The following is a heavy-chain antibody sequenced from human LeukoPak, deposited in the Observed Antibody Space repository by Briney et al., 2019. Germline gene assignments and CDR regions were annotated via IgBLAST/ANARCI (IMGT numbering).Heavy chain of an antibody. CDR3: AKLAGGYDDY. Sequence: GGSLRLSCAASGFTFDDYTMHWVRQAPGKGLEWVSAISGNGGSTYYADSVKGRFTISRDNSKNTLYLQMNSLRAEDTAVYYCAKLAGGYDDYWGQGTLVTVSS. CDR2: ISGNGGST. V-gene: IGHV3-23*01. CDR1: GFTFDDYT. J-gene: IGHJ4*02. D-gene: IGHD5-12*01.